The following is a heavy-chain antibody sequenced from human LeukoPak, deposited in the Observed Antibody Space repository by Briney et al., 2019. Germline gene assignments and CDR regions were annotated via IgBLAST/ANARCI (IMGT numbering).Heavy chain of an antibody. J-gene: IGHJ4*02. CDR3: ARRGTGYDILTGYHHFDY. CDR2: IYYSGST. Sequence: PSETLSLTCTVSGGSISSSSYYWGWIRQPPGKGLEWIGSIYYSGSTYYNPSLKSRVTISVDTSKNQFSLKLSSVTAADTAVYYCARRGTGYDILTGYHHFDYWGQGTLVTVSS. CDR1: GGSISSSSYY. V-gene: IGHV4-39*01. D-gene: IGHD3-9*01.